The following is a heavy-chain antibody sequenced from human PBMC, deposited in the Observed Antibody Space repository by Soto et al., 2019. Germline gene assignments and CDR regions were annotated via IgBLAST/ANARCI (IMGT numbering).Heavy chain of an antibody. Sequence: QVQLQESGPGLVKPSDTLSLTCAVSGYSISSSNWWGWIRQPPGKGLEFIGSVYYTGSTYYDPSLKRRVTMSVATSKNQFSLTLSSVTAVDTAVYYCARIARSNSFDYWGQGTLVTVSS. CDR1: GYSISSSNW. D-gene: IGHD6-6*01. CDR2: VYYTGST. J-gene: IGHJ4*02. CDR3: ARIARSNSFDY. V-gene: IGHV4-28*01.